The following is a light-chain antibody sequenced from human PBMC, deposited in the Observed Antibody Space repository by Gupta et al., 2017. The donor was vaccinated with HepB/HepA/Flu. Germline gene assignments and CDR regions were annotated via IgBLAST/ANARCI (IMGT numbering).Light chain of an antibody. CDR1: QGISNY. CDR3: QKYNSALT. V-gene: IGKV1-27*01. Sequence: DIQMTQSPSSVSASVGDRVTITCRASQGISNYLDWYQQKPGKVPKLLIYAASTLQSGVPPRFSGSGSERDFTLTISSLQPEDVATYYCQKYNSALTFGPGTKVDIK. CDR2: AAS. J-gene: IGKJ3*01.